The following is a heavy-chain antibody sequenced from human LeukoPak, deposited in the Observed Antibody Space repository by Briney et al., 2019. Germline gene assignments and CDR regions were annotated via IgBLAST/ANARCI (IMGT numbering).Heavy chain of an antibody. CDR3: ARHLSGYDSSGYYFTDKYYFDY. D-gene: IGHD3-22*01. V-gene: IGHV4-38-2*01. J-gene: IGHJ4*02. Sequence: PSETLSLTCAVSGYSISSGYYWGWIRQPPGKGLEWIGSIYHSGSTYYNPSLKSRVTISVDTSKNQFSLKLGSVTAADTAVYYCARHLSGYDSSGYYFTDKYYFDYWGQGTLVTVSS. CDR2: IYHSGST. CDR1: GYSISSGYY.